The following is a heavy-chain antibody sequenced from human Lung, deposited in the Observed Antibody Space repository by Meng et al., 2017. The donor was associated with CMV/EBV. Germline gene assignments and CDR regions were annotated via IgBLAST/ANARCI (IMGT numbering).Heavy chain of an antibody. CDR2: MYYSGIT. CDR1: GGSISNSNHC. Sequence: SXTLSLXCTVSGGSISNSNHCCVWIRQPPGKGLESIVTMYYSGITYYNPTLKARVMMSADTSKTEFSLKLTSVTAADTAIYDCARSDGDNKSYNYYGMDVWXQGTTVTVSS. V-gene: IGHV4-39*07. D-gene: IGHD3-10*01. J-gene: IGHJ6*02. CDR3: ARSDGDNKSYNYYGMDV.